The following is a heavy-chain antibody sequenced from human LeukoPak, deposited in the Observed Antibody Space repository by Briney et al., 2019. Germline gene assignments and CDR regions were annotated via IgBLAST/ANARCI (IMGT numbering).Heavy chain of an antibody. CDR2: MNGEGTTI. V-gene: IGHV3-74*01. CDR1: GLTFRTTW. CDR3: ATARNFRFEY. D-gene: IGHD1-7*01. J-gene: IGHJ4*02. Sequence: GGSLRLSCATSGLTFRTTWMHWVRQAPGKGLMWVSRMNGEGTTIDYADSVKGRFTVSRDYAKNTLFLQMNNLRTEDTALYFCATARNFRFEYWGQGSLVTVSA.